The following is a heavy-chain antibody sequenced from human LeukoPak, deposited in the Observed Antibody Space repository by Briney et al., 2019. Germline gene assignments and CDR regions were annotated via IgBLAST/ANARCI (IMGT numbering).Heavy chain of an antibody. J-gene: IGHJ4*02. D-gene: IGHD3-10*01. V-gene: IGHV3-30*18. Sequence: GGSLRLSCGDSTFNFSDYGMHWVRQAPGKGLEWLALISYDGRTKFYADSLKGRFTISRDISKNTLYLQMNSLRAEDTAVYYCAKSQYGSGSLSIDYWGQGTLVTVSS. CDR2: ISYDGRTK. CDR3: AKSQYGSGSLSIDY. CDR1: TFNFSDYG.